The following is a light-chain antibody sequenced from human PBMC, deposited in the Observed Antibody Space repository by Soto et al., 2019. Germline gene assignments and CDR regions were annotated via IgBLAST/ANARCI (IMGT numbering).Light chain of an antibody. J-gene: IGLJ1*01. CDR1: SSDVGRYNF. CDR2: EVT. Sequence: QSVLTQPASVSGSPGQSITISCTGTSSDVGRYNFVSWYQQYPGKVPRVTIYEVTKRPSGVSNRFSGSKSGNTAFLTISGVDAEDEADYYCCSYAGSGIYVFGAGTKLTVL. V-gene: IGLV2-23*02. CDR3: CSYAGSGIYV.